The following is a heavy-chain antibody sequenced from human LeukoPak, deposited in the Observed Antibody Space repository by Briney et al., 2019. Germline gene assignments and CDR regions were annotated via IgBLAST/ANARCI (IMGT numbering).Heavy chain of an antibody. J-gene: IGHJ5*02. CDR1: GLTLSSNY. Sequence: GGSLRLACAASGLTLSSNYMSWVRQAPGKGLEWVSVIYTDAQTYYADSVKGRFTISRDNSENTLYLQMNSLRAEDTAVYYCARGGIVARPISWFDPWGQGTLVTVSS. CDR3: ARGGIVARPISWFDP. CDR2: IYTDAQT. D-gene: IGHD6-6*01. V-gene: IGHV3-53*01.